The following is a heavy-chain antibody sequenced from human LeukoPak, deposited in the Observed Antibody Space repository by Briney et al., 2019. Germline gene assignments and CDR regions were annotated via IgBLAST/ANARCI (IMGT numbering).Heavy chain of an antibody. CDR3: ARDGGYTSGWFD. V-gene: IGHV4-59*01. CDR1: GGSISSYC. J-gene: IGHJ4*02. Sequence: LETLSLTCTVSGGSISSYCWSWIRQPLGKGLEWIGYIYYSGSTNYNPSLKGRVTISLDTSKNQFSLKLSSVTAADTAVYYCARDGGYTSGWFDWGQGTLVTVSS. D-gene: IGHD6-19*01. CDR2: IYYSGST.